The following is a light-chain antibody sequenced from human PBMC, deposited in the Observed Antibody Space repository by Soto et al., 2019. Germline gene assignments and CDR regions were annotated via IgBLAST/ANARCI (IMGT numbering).Light chain of an antibody. J-gene: IGKJ5*01. V-gene: IGKV3-20*01. Sequence: EIVLTQSPGTLSLSPGERATLSCRASQSVSSSYLAWYQQKPGQAPRLLIYGASSRATGIPDRFSGSGSWIDFTLTISRLEPEAFAVYYCQQYGSSPPITFGQGTRLEIK. CDR3: QQYGSSPPIT. CDR1: QSVSSSY. CDR2: GAS.